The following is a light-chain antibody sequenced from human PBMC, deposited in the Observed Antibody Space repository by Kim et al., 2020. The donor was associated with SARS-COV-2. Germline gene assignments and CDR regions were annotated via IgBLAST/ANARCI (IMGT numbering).Light chain of an antibody. CDR2: AAS. CDR3: QQLNSYPHT. CDR1: QGISSY. V-gene: IGKV1-9*01. J-gene: IGKJ2*01. Sequence: SAYVGDRGTITCRASQGISSYLAWYQQKPGKAPKLLIYAASTLQSGVPSRFSGSGSGTEFTLTISSLQPEDFATYYCQQLNSYPHTFGQGTKLEIK.